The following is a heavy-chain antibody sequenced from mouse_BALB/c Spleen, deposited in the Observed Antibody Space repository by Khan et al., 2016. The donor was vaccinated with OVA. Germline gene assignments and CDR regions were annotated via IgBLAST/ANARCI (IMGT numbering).Heavy chain of an antibody. D-gene: IGHD2-1*01. CDR1: GYTFSSYW. Sequence: QVQLKESGAELMKPGASVKISCKATGYTFSSYWIEWVKQRPGHGLEWIGEILPGSGSTNYNEKFKGKATFTADTSYNTSYMQLSSLTSEDSAVEYCARNFYYGNYGAMDYWGQGTSVTVSS. V-gene: IGHV1-9*01. CDR2: ILPGSGST. J-gene: IGHJ4*01. CDR3: ARNFYYGNYGAMDY.